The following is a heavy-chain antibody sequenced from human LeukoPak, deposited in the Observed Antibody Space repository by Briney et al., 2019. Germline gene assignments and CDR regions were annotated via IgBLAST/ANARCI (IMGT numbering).Heavy chain of an antibody. CDR3: ARETSIALDY. V-gene: IGHV3-48*03. D-gene: IGHD6-6*01. CDR1: GFTFSSFE. Sequence: GSLRLSCAASGFTFSSFEMNWVRQAPGKGLEWVSYISSSGSTKYYVDSVKGRFTISRDSAKNSLYLQMNSLRAEDTAVYYCARETSIALDYWGQGTLVTVSS. CDR2: ISSSGSTK. J-gene: IGHJ4*02.